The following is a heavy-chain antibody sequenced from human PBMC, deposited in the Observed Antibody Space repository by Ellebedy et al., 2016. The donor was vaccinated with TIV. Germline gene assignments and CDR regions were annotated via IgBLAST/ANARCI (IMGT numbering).Heavy chain of an antibody. V-gene: IGHV1-2*02. J-gene: IGHJ4*02. CDR3: ARVPLTGYAYDY. CDR2: MNPNSGDS. Sequence: AASVKVSCKASGYTFTSYYVHWARQAPGQGLEWVGWMNPNSGDSNFAQKFQGRATMTRDASISTAYIELSGLRSDDTAVYYCARVPLTGYAYDYWGQGTLVTVSS. D-gene: IGHD3-9*01. CDR1: GYTFTSYY.